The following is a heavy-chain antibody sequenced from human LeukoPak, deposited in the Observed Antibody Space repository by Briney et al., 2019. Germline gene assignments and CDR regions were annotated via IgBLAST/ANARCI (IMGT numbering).Heavy chain of an antibody. Sequence: SETLSLTCTVSGGSISSSSYYWGWIRQPPGKGLEWIGSIYYSGSTYYNPSLKSRVTISVDTSKNQFSLKLSSVTAADTAVYYCTRAVPEGGGDCSGAFDIWGQGTMVTVSS. CDR3: TRAVPEGGGDCSGAFDI. CDR2: IYYSGST. CDR1: GGSISSSSYY. D-gene: IGHD2-21*02. V-gene: IGHV4-39*01. J-gene: IGHJ3*02.